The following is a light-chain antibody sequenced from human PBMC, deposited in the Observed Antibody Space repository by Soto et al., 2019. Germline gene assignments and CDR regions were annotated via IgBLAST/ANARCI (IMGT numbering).Light chain of an antibody. J-gene: IGLJ2*01. V-gene: IGLV2-11*01. CDR2: DVY. CDR3: QSYDSSLSGVL. CDR1: ISDVGDYDY. Sequence: QSALTQPRSVSGSPGQSVTISCTGTISDVGDYDYVSWYQQHPGKAPKLIIYDVYKRSSGVPDRFSGSKSGNTASLTISGLQAEDEADYYCQSYDSSLSGVLFGGGTKLTVL.